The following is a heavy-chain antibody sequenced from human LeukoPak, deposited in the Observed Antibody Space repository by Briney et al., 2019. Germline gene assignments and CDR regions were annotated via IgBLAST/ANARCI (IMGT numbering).Heavy chain of an antibody. CDR1: GGSISSSSYY. D-gene: IGHD4-17*01. V-gene: IGHV4-39*01. CDR2: IYYSGST. J-gene: IGHJ4*02. CDR3: ARHPDHYGDYGELYFDY. Sequence: KPSETLSLTCTVSGGSISSSSYYWGWIRQPPGKGLEWIGSIYYSGSTYYNPSLKSRITISVDTSKNQFSLKLSSVTAAGTAVYYCARHPDHYGDYGELYFDYWGQGTLVTVSS.